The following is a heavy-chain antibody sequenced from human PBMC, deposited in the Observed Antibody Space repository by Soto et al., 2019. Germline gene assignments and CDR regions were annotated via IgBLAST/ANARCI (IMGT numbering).Heavy chain of an antibody. CDR2: IYYSGST. D-gene: IGHD3-22*01. V-gene: IGHV4-30-4*01. CDR3: ARDRMAHYDSSGYYSPSHYYYYGMDV. J-gene: IGHJ6*02. CDR1: GGSISSGDYY. Sequence: QVQLQESGPGLVKPSQTLSLTCTVSGGSISSGDYYWSWIRQPPGKGLEWIGYIYYSGSTYYNPSLKSRVTISVDTSKNQFSLKLSSVTAADTAVYYCARDRMAHYDSSGYYSPSHYYYYGMDVWGQGTTVTVSS.